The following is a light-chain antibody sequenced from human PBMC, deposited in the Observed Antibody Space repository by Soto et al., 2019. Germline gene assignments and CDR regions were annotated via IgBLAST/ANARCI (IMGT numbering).Light chain of an antibody. Sequence: QSVLTQPSSVAGSPGQSISLSCTGTSTDVGDSNNVSWYQHHPGKAPKLIIYEVSYRPSGVSNRFSGSKSAYTASLTISGLQAEDEADYYCTSQTTSGIRVFGTGTKLTV. V-gene: IGLV2-14*01. CDR2: EVS. CDR1: STDVGDSNN. CDR3: TSQTTSGIRV. J-gene: IGLJ1*01.